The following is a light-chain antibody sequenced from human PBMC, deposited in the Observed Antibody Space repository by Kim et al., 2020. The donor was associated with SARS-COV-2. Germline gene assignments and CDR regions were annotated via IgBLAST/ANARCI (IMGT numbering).Light chain of an antibody. V-gene: IGKV3-20*01. Sequence: GEGATLSCMPSQSVSTPYLAWYQQKPGQAPRLLIYDASIRAPDIPDRFTGSASETDFTLTIRRLEPEDFALYYCQQYLNSPPRYTFGPGTKLEIK. CDR3: QQYLNSPPRYT. CDR1: QSVSTPY. CDR2: DAS. J-gene: IGKJ2*01.